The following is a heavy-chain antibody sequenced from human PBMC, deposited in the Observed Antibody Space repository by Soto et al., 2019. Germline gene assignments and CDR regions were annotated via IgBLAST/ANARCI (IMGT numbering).Heavy chain of an antibody. V-gene: IGHV4-30-4*01. CDR3: ARVRLRWFGEHPYFYYGLDV. CDR1: GGSISSVDYY. D-gene: IGHD3-10*01. CDR2: IHYSRGT. J-gene: IGHJ6*04. Sequence: QVQLQESGPGLVKPSQTLSLTCTVSGGSISSVDYYWSWIRQPPGKGLEWVGHIHYSRGTDYNPSLKSRLTISLDTSKNLLSLKLSSVTVADTAVYYCARVRLRWFGEHPYFYYGLDVWGEGTTVTVSS.